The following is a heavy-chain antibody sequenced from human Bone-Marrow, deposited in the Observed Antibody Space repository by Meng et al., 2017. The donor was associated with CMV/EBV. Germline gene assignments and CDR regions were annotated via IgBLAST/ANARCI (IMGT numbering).Heavy chain of an antibody. V-gene: IGHV1-2*02. CDR3: ARDLHIMVVNELDY. CDR2: INPNSGGT. CDR1: GYTFTGYY. D-gene: IGHD2-21*01. Sequence: ASVKVSCKASGYTFTGYYMHWVRQAPGQGLEWMGWINPNSGGTNYAQKFQGRVTMTRDTSISTVYMELSRLRSDDTAVYYCARDLHIMVVNELDYWGQGTLVTVSS. J-gene: IGHJ4*02.